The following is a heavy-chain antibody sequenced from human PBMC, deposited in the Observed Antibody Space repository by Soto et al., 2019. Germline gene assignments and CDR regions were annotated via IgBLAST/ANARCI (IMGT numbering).Heavy chain of an antibody. CDR1: GFTFSSYS. J-gene: IGHJ5*02. D-gene: IGHD3-16*01. CDR3: ARGGGVLNGFDP. CDR2: ISSSSSTI. V-gene: IGHV3-48*02. Sequence: EVQLVESGGGLVQPGGSLRLSCAASGFTFSSYSMNWVRQAPGKGLEWVSYISSSSSTIYYTDSVKGRFTITRDNAKNSLYLQMNSLRDEATAVYYCARGGGVLNGFDPWGQGTLVTVSS.